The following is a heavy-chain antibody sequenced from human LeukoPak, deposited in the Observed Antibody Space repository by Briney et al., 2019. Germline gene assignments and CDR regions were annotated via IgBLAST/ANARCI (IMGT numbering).Heavy chain of an antibody. CDR2: IIPIFGTA. D-gene: IGHD3-3*02. Sequence: GASVKVSCKASGCTFSSYAISWVRQAPGQGLEWMGGIIPIFGTANYAQKFQGRVTITTDESTSTAYMELSSLRSEDTAVYYCARGERISSYHKYWGQGTLVTVSS. CDR1: GCTFSSYA. J-gene: IGHJ4*02. CDR3: ARGERISSYHKY. V-gene: IGHV1-69*05.